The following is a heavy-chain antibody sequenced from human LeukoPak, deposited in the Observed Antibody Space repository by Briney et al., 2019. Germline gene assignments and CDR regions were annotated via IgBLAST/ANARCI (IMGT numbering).Heavy chain of an antibody. D-gene: IGHD3-3*01. Sequence: GGSLRLSCVASGFTFTDYAMTWVRQPPGRRLEWVSTITTTVGDTHYADSVKGRFTISRDNSKNTLYLQMNSLRAEDTAVYYCAKTPTPYDFWSGFDYWGQGTLVTVSS. CDR2: ITTTVGDT. V-gene: IGHV3-23*01. CDR1: GFTFTDYA. J-gene: IGHJ4*02. CDR3: AKTPTPYDFWSGFDY.